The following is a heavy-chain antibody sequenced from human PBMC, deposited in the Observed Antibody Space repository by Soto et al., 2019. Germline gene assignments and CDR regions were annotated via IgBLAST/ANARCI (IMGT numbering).Heavy chain of an antibody. CDR1: GFTFTSSA. CDR3: ATGNWYYFDY. Sequence: ASVKVSCKASGFTFTSSAMQWVRQARGQRLEWIGWIVVGNGNTNYAQKFQERVTMTRDMSTNTAYMELSSLRSEDTAVYYCATGNWYYFDYWGQGTLVTVSS. CDR2: IVVGNGNT. J-gene: IGHJ4*02. V-gene: IGHV1-58*02. D-gene: IGHD1-1*01.